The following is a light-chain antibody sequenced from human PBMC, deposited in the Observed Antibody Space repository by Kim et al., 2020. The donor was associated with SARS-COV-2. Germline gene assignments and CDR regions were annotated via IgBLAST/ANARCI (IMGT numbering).Light chain of an antibody. J-gene: IGLJ1*01. CDR1: SLRNYF. Sequence: SSELTQDPAASVALGQTVRITCQGDSLRNYFANWYQQKPGQAPVLFIYGQNNRPSGIPDRFSGSTSGNTASLTITGAQAEDEADYYCHSRDSSGSHVFAT. CDR3: HSRDSSGSHV. CDR2: GQN. V-gene: IGLV3-19*01.